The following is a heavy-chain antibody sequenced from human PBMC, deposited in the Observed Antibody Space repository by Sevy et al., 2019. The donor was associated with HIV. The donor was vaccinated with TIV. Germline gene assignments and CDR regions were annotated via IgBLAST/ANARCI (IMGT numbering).Heavy chain of an antibody. D-gene: IGHD3-9*01. Sequence: GGSLRLSCAVSGLTFNNAWMNWVRQAPGTGLQWVGLIKSKIDGETTDYAAPVMGRFTISRDDSKNTLLLQMNSLKIEDTAVYYCATAPGYYDSAPFDYWGPGTLVTVSS. CDR1: GLTFNNAW. CDR3: ATAPGYYDSAPFDY. J-gene: IGHJ4*02. CDR2: IKSKIDGETT. V-gene: IGHV3-15*01.